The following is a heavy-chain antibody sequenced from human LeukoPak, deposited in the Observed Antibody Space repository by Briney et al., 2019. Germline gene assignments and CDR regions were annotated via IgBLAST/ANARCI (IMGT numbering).Heavy chain of an antibody. D-gene: IGHD3-10*01. V-gene: IGHV3-74*01. CDR3: ATDSYVSGSYYRLFY. J-gene: IGHJ4*02. Sequence: PGRSLRLSCAASGFTFGTYWMHWVRQAPGPGLVGVSGINSDGGTTTYADSVKGRFTISRDNAKNTLYLQMNNLRAEDTAIYYCATDSYVSGSYYRLFYWGQGTLVTVSS. CDR1: GFTFGTYW. CDR2: INSDGGTT.